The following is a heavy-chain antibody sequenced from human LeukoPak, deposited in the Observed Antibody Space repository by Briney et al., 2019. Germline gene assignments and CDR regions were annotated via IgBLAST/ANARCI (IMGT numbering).Heavy chain of an antibody. Sequence: EGSLRLSCAASGFTFSSYAMSWVRQAPGKGLEWVSAISGSGGSTYYADSVKGRFTISRDNSKNTLYLQMNSLRAEDTAVYYLAKCVGPFHYYGSGSYVSFDYWGQGTLVTVSS. V-gene: IGHV3-23*01. D-gene: IGHD3-10*01. CDR1: GFTFSSYA. CDR2: ISGSGGST. CDR3: AKCVGPFHYYGSGSYVSFDY. J-gene: IGHJ4*01.